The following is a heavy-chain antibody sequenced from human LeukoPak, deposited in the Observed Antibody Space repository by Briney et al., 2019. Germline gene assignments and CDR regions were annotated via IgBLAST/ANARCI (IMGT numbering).Heavy chain of an antibody. CDR1: GFTFSSYA. D-gene: IGHD3-3*01. CDR3: AKDFNFWSVPRTNWFDP. CDR2: ISGSGGST. J-gene: IGHJ5*02. V-gene: IGHV3-23*01. Sequence: PGGSLRLSCAASGFTFSSYAMSWVRQAPGKGLEWVSAISGSGGSTYYADSVKGRFTISRDNSKNTLYLQMNSLRAEDTAVYYSAKDFNFWSVPRTNWFDPWGQGTLVTVSS.